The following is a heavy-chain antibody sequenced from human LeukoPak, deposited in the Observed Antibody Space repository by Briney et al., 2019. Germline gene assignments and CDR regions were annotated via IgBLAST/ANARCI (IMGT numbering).Heavy chain of an antibody. Sequence: PGGSLRLSCAASGFSFRDYTMNWVRQAPGKGLEWVASISSSSSYIYFANSVRGRFTISRDNAKNSLYLQMNSLRAEDTAVYYCAKDSPSRTATTEVPVDNWGQGTLVTVSS. D-gene: IGHD1/OR15-1a*01. CDR2: ISSSSSYI. V-gene: IGHV3-21*01. CDR3: AKDSPSRTATTEVPVDN. J-gene: IGHJ4*02. CDR1: GFSFRDYT.